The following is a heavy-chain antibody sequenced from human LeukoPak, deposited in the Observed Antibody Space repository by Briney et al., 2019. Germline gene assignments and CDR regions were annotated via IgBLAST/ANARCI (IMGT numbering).Heavy chain of an antibody. V-gene: IGHV3-23*01. D-gene: IGHD3-10*01. Sequence: GGSLRLSCAASGFIFSSYAMSWVRQAPGKGLEWVSAISGSGGSTYYADSVKGRFTISRDNSKNTLYLQMNSLRAEDTAVYYCAKQQPTMVRGVSALRYWGQGTLVTVSS. CDR2: ISGSGGST. J-gene: IGHJ4*02. CDR1: GFIFSSYA. CDR3: AKQQPTMVRGVSALRY.